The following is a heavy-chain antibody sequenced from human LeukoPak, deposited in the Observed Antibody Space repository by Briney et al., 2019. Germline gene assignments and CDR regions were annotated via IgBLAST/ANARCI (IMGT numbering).Heavy chain of an antibody. CDR2: IHYSGRA. D-gene: IGHD5-18*01. J-gene: IGHJ4*02. V-gene: IGHV4-59*08. Sequence: SETLSLTCTVSGGSISRNYWSWIRQAPGKGLEWIGYIHYSGRANYNPSLKSRVTMSADTSKNQFSLKVNSVTATDTAVYYCASYFTIGGNSYGFDYWGQGALVTVSS. CDR1: GGSISRNY. CDR3: ASYFTIGGNSYGFDY.